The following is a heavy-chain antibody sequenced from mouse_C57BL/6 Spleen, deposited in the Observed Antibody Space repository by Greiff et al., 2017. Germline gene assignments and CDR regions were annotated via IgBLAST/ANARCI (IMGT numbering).Heavy chain of an antibody. CDR3: ARDAMDD. Sequence: EVKLMESGPGLVKPSQSLSLTCSVTGYSITSGYYWNWIRQFPGNKLEWMGYISYDGSNNYNPSLKNRISITRDTSKNTFFLKLNSVTTEDTATYYCARDAMDDWGQGPSVTVSS. V-gene: IGHV3-6*01. CDR1: GYSITSGYY. CDR2: ISYDGSN. J-gene: IGHJ4*01.